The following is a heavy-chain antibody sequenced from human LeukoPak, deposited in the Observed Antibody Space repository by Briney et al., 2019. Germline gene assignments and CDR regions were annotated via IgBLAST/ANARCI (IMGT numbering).Heavy chain of an antibody. CDR2: INPNSGGT. Sequence: ASVKVSCKASGYTFTSYGISWVRQAPGQGLEWMGWINPNSGGTNYAQKFQGRVTMTRDTSISTAYMELSRLRSDDTAFYYCARDGGDKSWLQSYYFDHWGQGTLVTVSS. J-gene: IGHJ4*02. CDR3: ARDGGDKSWLQSYYFDH. V-gene: IGHV1-2*02. D-gene: IGHD5-24*01. CDR1: GYTFTSYG.